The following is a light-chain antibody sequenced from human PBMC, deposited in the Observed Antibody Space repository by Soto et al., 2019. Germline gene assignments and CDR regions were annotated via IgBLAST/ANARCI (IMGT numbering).Light chain of an antibody. CDR1: SSDVGAYNY. J-gene: IGLJ1*01. V-gene: IGLV2-14*01. Sequence: QSVLTQPASVSGSPGQSITISCTGTSSDVGAYNYVSWYQQYPGKAPKLMICGVTNRPSGVSNRFSGSKTGNTASLTISGLQAEDEADYYCFSHRGGDSHVFGTGTKVTVL. CDR3: FSHRGGDSHV. CDR2: GVT.